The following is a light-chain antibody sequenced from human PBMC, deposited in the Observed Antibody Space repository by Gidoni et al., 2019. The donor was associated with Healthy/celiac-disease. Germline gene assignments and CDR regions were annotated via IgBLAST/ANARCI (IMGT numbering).Light chain of an antibody. CDR3: QQSYSTPWT. J-gene: IGKJ1*01. CDR2: AAS. V-gene: IGKV1-39*01. Sequence: DIQMTQSPSSLSASVGDRVTITCRASQSISSYLNWYQQKPGKAPNLLIYAASSLQSGVPSRFSGSGSGTDFSRTISSLQLEDFATYYCQQSYSTPWTFGQGTKVEVK. CDR1: QSISSY.